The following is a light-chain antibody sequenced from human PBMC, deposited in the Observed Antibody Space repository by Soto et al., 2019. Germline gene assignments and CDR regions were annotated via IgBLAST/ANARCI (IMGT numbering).Light chain of an antibody. CDR2: SNN. J-gene: IGLJ2*01. CDR3: AAWADSLNGPV. Sequence: QAMVTQPPSASGTPGQRVTISCSGSSSNIGSNTVSWYQQLPGTAPKLLIYSNNQRPSGVPDRFSGSKSGTSASLAISGLQSEDEADYYCAAWADSLNGPVLGGGTKLTV. V-gene: IGLV1-44*01. CDR1: SSNIGSNT.